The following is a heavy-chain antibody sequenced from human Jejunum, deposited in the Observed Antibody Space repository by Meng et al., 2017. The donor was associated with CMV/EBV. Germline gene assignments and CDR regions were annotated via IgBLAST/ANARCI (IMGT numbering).Heavy chain of an antibody. CDR2: SRPYKGNT. CDR3: ARERPGSGYQVTDY. J-gene: IGHJ4*02. V-gene: IGHV1-18*01. D-gene: IGHD2-2*01. Sequence: SGYVFNTKGISWVRQASGQGFEWIGWSRPYKGNTNLADTFQDRVTLTTESSTSTVFMELRSLTADDTAMYYCARERPGSGYQVTDYWGQGTLVTVSS. CDR1: GYVFNTKG.